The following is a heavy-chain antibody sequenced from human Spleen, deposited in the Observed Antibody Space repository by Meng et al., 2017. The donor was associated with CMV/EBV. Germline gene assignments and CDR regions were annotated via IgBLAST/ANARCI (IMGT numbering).Heavy chain of an antibody. CDR3: ARVRRGYGSQYYFDF. CDR1: GDSISSSSYY. J-gene: IGHJ4*02. Sequence: SETLSLTCTVSGDSISSSSYYWGWIRQPPGMGLEWIGSIYYNGNTYYNPSLKSRVTISVDTSKNRFSLKLSSVTAADTAVYYCARVRRGYGSQYYFDFWGQGTLVTVSS. V-gene: IGHV4-39*07. CDR2: IYYNGNT. D-gene: IGHD5-12*01.